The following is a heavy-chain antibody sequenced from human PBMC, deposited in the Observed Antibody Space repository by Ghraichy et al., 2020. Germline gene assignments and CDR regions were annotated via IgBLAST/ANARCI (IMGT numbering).Heavy chain of an antibody. Sequence: GGSLRLPCAASGFTFNSYSMNWVRQAPGKGLEWVAYISGGGSTMFYAYSVKGRFTISRDNAKNSLYLQMNSLRDEDTAVYYCARGLIRGFDCWGQGTLVTVSS. CDR2: ISGGGSTM. D-gene: IGHD2-8*01. CDR3: ARGLIRGFDC. CDR1: GFTFNSYS. J-gene: IGHJ4*02. V-gene: IGHV3-48*02.